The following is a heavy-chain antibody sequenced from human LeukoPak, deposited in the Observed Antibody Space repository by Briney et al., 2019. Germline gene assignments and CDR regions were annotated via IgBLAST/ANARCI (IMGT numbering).Heavy chain of an antibody. CDR2: IYYNENT. D-gene: IGHD1-1*01. J-gene: IGHJ2*01. CDR3: ARILLSATGDRGYFDL. Sequence: SETLSLTCTVSGGSISSYYWSWIRQPPGKGLEWIGYIYYNENTKYNPSLKSRVTISVDTSKNHFSLNLSSVTAADTAVYYCARILLSATGDRGYFDLWGRGTLVTVSS. V-gene: IGHV4-59*01. CDR1: GGSISSYY.